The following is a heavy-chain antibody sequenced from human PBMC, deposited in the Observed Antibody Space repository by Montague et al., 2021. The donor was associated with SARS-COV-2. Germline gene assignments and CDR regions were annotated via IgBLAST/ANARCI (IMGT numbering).Heavy chain of an antibody. CDR2: IDSADDK. CDR3: ARSYYDILTNYYDAFDI. V-gene: IGHV2-70*04. Sequence: VKPTQTLTLTCTLSGFSLSTSGMRASWIRQPPGKALEWLARIDSADDKFYSTSLKTRLTISKDTSKNQVVLTMTNMDPVDAATYYCARSYYDILTNYYDAFDIRGQGTMVTVPS. J-gene: IGHJ3*02. D-gene: IGHD3-9*01. CDR1: GFSLSTSGMR.